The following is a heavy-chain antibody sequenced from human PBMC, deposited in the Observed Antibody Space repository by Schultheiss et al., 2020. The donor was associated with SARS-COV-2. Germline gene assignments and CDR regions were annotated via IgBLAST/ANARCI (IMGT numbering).Heavy chain of an antibody. Sequence: SETLSLTCTVSGGSISSGDYYWSWIRQHPGKGLEWIGYIYHSGSTYYNPSLKSRVTISVDTSKKQFSLKLSSVTAADTAVYYCARVSTIGSQGQALGMDVWGQGTTVTVSS. J-gene: IGHJ6*02. CDR3: ARVSTIGSQGQALGMDV. CDR1: GGSISSGDYY. CDR2: IYHSGST. D-gene: IGHD5-24*01. V-gene: IGHV4-30-4*02.